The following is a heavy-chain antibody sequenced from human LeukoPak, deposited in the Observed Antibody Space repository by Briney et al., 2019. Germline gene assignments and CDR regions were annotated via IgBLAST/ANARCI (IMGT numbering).Heavy chain of an antibody. CDR3: ARAGSGSYTPYFDY. Sequence: SETLSLTCTVSGDSMSSFYWSWIRQPPGKGLEWIGYIYYSGSTNYNPSLKSRVTISIDTSKNQFSLKLNSLTAADTAVYYCARAGSGSYTPYFDYWGQGTLVTVSS. D-gene: IGHD3-10*01. CDR1: GDSMSSFY. J-gene: IGHJ4*02. V-gene: IGHV4-59*01. CDR2: IYYSGST.